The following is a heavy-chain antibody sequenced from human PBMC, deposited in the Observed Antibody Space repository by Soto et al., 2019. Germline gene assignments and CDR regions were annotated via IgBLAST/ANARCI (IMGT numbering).Heavy chain of an antibody. Sequence: QVQLVQSGAEVKKPGSSVKVSCKASGGTFSSYAISWVRQAPGQGLEWMGGIIPIFGTANYAQKFQGRVTITADESTSTAYIELSSLRSEDTAVYYCARVPTSGYYYYYYGMDVWGQGTTVTVSS. V-gene: IGHV1-69*01. CDR2: IIPIFGTA. D-gene: IGHD3-10*01. J-gene: IGHJ6*02. CDR1: GGTFSSYA. CDR3: ARVPTSGYYYYYYGMDV.